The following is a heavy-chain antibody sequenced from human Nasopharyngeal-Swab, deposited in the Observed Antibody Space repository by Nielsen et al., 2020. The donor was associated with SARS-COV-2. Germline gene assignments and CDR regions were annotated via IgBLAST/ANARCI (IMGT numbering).Heavy chain of an antibody. D-gene: IGHD2-21*01. V-gene: IGHV4-59*01. CDR2: IYYSGST. Sequence: SETLSLTCTVSGGSISSYYWSWIRQPPGKGLEWIGYIYYSGSTNYNPSLKSRVTISVDTSKNQFSLKLSSVTAADTAVYYCAGVVVPSGSFDYWGQGTLVTVSS. J-gene: IGHJ4*02. CDR1: GGSISSYY. CDR3: AGVVVPSGSFDY.